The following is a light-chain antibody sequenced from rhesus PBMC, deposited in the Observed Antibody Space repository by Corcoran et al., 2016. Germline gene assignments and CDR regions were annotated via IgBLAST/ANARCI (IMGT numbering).Light chain of an antibody. CDR3: LQYSSSPLT. CDR2: KAS. Sequence: DIQMTQSPSSLSASVGDTVTITCRASQSISSWLDWYQQKPGKAPKLLIYKASSLPSGVPSRFSGRGSGTDFTLTISSLQPEDFATYYCLQYSSSPLTFGGGTKVEIK. CDR1: QSISSW. V-gene: IGKV1-22*01. J-gene: IGKJ4*01.